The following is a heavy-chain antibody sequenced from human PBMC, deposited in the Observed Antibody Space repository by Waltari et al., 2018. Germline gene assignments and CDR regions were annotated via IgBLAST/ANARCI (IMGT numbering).Heavy chain of an antibody. Sequence: EVHLVESGGGLVKPGGSVRLSCVVSGFTLSTYRLQWVRQAPGKGLEWVSSISSSNYIKYADSVKGRFTISRDTTKNSLYLQMNSLRVEDTAVYHCARDEIHVGPTNVGVTLDYWGQGTLVTVSS. CDR1: GFTLSTYR. J-gene: IGHJ4*02. D-gene: IGHD1-26*01. CDR2: ISSSNYI. CDR3: ARDEIHVGPTNVGVTLDY. V-gene: IGHV3-21*01.